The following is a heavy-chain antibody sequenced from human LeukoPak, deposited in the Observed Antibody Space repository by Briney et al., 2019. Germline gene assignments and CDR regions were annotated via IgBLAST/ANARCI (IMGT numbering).Heavy chain of an antibody. CDR3: AKGQSGSYYVLYY. CDR2: ISGSGGST. CDR1: GFTFSSYA. D-gene: IGHD1-26*01. Sequence: GGSLRLSCAASGFTFSSYAMSWVRQAPGKGLEWDSAISGSGGSTYYADSVKGRFTISRDNSKNTLYLQMNSLRAEDTGVYYCAKGQSGSYYVLYYWGEGTLVTVSS. J-gene: IGHJ4*02. V-gene: IGHV3-23*01.